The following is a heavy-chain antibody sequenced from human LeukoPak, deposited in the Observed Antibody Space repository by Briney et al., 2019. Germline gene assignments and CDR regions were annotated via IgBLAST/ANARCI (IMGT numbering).Heavy chain of an antibody. V-gene: IGHV1-69*13. CDR1: GGTFSSYA. D-gene: IGHD3-10*01. J-gene: IGHJ4*02. CDR3: AREARSYYYGSGSYYNAYY. CDR2: IIPIFGTA. Sequence: SVKVSCKASGGTFSSYAISWVRQAPGQGLEWMGGIIPIFGTANYAQKFQGRVTITADESTSTAYTELSSLRSEDTAVYYCAREARSYYYGSGSYYNAYYWGQGTLVTVSS.